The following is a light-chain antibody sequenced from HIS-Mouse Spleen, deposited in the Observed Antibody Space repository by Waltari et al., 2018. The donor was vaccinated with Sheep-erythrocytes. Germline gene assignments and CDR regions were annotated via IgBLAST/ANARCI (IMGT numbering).Light chain of an antibody. CDR2: EDN. CDR1: SGSIASNS. J-gene: IGLJ1*01. Sequence: NFMLTQPHSVSESPGKTVTIPCTRSSGSIASNSVQGYQQRPGSAPTTVIYEDNQRPSGVPDRFSGSIDSSSNSASLTISGLKTEDEADYYCQSYDSSNYVFGTGTKVTVL. V-gene: IGLV6-57*04. CDR3: QSYDSSNYV.